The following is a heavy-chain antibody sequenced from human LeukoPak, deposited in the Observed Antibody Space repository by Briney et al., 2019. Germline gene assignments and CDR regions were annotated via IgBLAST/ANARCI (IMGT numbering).Heavy chain of an antibody. J-gene: IGHJ4*02. CDR3: AKLDS. CDR1: GASINTTGFY. CDR2: LYFSGTT. V-gene: IGHV4-39*01. Sequence: WETLSLTCTVSGASINTTGFYWGWVRQPPGKGLEWIGALYFSGTTYTNPSLKSRLTLSVDTSKNQFSLRLNSVTAADTAVYYCAKLDSWGLGTLVTVSS.